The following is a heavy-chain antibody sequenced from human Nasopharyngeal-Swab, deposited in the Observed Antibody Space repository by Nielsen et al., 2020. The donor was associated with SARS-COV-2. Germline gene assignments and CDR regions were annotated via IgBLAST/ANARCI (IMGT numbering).Heavy chain of an antibody. Sequence: GGSLRLSCAASGFTFISYNMNWVRQAPGKGLEWVSYISSSSSTKYYADSVKGRFTISRDNAKNSLYLQMNSLRDEDTAVYYCAREMERSVPAAIAYYYYNMDVWGQGTTVTVSS. J-gene: IGHJ6*02. V-gene: IGHV3-48*02. D-gene: IGHD2-2*01. CDR1: GFTFISYN. CDR2: ISSSSSTK. CDR3: AREMERSVPAAIAYYYYNMDV.